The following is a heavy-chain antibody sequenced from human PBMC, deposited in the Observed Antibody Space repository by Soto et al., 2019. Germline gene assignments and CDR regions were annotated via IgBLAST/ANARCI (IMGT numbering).Heavy chain of an antibody. CDR2: ISYDGSNK. CDR3: AFGSMYTPLRALFDY. D-gene: IGHD2-15*01. V-gene: IGHV3-30-3*01. CDR1: GFTFSSYA. Sequence: QVQLVESGGGVVQPGRSLRLSCAASGFTFSSYAMHWVRQAPGKGLEWVAVISYDGSNKYYADSVKGRFTISRDNSKNTLYLQMNSLSAADTAVYYCAFGSMYTPLRALFDYWGQGTLVTVSS. J-gene: IGHJ4*02.